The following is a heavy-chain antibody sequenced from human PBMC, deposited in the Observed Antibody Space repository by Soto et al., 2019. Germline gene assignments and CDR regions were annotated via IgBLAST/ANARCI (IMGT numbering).Heavy chain of an antibody. J-gene: IGHJ5*02. Sequence: SGPTLVHPTQTLTLTCTFSGFSLSTSGVGVGWIRHRPGKALEWLALIYWDDDKRYSPSLKSRLTITKDTSKNQVVLTMTNMDPVDTATYYRAHSRTDTRYCSGGSCYYMVWPDXRGQGTSVTVS. V-gene: IGHV2-5*02. CDR1: GFSLSTSGVG. CDR3: AHSRTDTRYCSGGSCYYMVWPDX. CDR2: IYWDDDK. D-gene: IGHD2-15*01.